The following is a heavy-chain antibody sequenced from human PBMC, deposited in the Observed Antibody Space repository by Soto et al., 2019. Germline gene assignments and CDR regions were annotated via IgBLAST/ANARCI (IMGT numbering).Heavy chain of an antibody. V-gene: IGHV1-2*04. Sequence: ASVKVSCKASGYSFTDYHIHWVRQTPGQGLEWLGRINPKSGGTSTAQKFQGWVIMTRDRSISTVYMELARLRSDDTAVYFCARGHSTDCSNGVCSFFYNHEMDVWGQGTTVTVSS. CDR2: INPKSGGT. J-gene: IGHJ6*02. CDR3: ARGHSTDCSNGVCSFFYNHEMDV. CDR1: GYSFTDYH. D-gene: IGHD2-8*01.